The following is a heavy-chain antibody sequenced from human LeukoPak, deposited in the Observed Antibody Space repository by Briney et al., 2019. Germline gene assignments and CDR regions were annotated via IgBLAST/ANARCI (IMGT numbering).Heavy chain of an antibody. CDR1: GFTFSSYG. Sequence: PGRSLRLSCAASGFTFSSYGMHWVRQAPGKGLEWVAVIWYDGSNKYYADSVKGRFTISRDNSKNTLYPQMNSLRAEDTAVYYCARDPGNGGLDYWGQGTLVTVSS. CDR3: ARDPGNGGLDY. V-gene: IGHV3-33*01. D-gene: IGHD2-8*01. J-gene: IGHJ4*02. CDR2: IWYDGSNK.